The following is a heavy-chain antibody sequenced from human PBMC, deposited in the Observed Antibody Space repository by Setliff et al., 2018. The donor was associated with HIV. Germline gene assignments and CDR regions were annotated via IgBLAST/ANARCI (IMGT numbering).Heavy chain of an antibody. V-gene: IGHV1-18*01. D-gene: IGHD6-19*01. Sequence: ASVKVSCKAFGYSFTSYFLHWVRQAPGQGLEWLGWVSAYNGNTNYAQKFQGRVTMTTDTSTSTAYRELRSLRSDDTAVYYCARDPVAGPFDYWGQGTLVTVS. CDR1: GYSFTSYF. J-gene: IGHJ4*02. CDR3: ARDPVAGPFDY. CDR2: VSAYNGNT.